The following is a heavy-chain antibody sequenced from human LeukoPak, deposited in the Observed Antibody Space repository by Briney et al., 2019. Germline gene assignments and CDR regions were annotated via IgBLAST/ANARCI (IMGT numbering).Heavy chain of an antibody. Sequence: GRSLRLSCAASGVTFSTYAMHWVRQAPGKGLEWVALISYDGTKEYYADSVKGRFTISRDNSKNTLFLQMNSLSAEDTAVYCCAKDTSISPYCYYGMDVWGQGTTVTVSS. CDR3: AKDTSISPYCYYGMDV. CDR2: ISYDGTKE. V-gene: IGHV3-30-3*01. CDR1: GVTFSTYA. J-gene: IGHJ6*02. D-gene: IGHD2-15*01.